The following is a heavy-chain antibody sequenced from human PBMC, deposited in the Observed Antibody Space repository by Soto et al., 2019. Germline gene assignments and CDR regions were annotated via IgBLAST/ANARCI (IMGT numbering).Heavy chain of an antibody. CDR1: GGSISSGDYY. V-gene: IGHV4-30-4*01. CDR3: ARYLTAMAKVFDY. Sequence: TLSLTCTVSGGSISSGDYYWSWIRQPPGKGLEWIGYIYYSGSTYYNPSLKSRVTISVDTSKNQFSLKLSSVTAADTAVYYCARYLTAMAKVFDYWGQGTLVTVSS. J-gene: IGHJ4*02. D-gene: IGHD5-18*01. CDR2: IYYSGST.